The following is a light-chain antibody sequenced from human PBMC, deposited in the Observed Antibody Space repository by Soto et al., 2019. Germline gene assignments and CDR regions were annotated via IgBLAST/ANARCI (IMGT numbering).Light chain of an antibody. CDR1: SSDVGGYNY. J-gene: IGLJ1*01. Sequence: QSALTQPASVSGSPGQSITISCTGTSSDVGGYNYVSWYQQLPGKAPKLMICEVTNRPLGVSNRFSGSKSGNTASLTISGLQADDEADYYCSSYTSGSTHVFGTGTKVTVL. CDR3: SSYTSGSTHV. V-gene: IGLV2-14*01. CDR2: EVT.